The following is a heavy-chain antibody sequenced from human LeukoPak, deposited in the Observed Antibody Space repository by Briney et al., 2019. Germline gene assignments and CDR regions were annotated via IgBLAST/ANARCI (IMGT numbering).Heavy chain of an antibody. CDR2: IWYDGGNK. CDR1: GFTFSSYG. V-gene: IGHV3-30*02. D-gene: IGHD4-17*01. Sequence: SGGSLRLSCAASGFTFSSYGMHWVRQAPGKGLEWVAFIWYDGGNKYYADSVKGRFTISRDNSKNTLYLQMNSLRAEDTAVYYCANLMTTVTTYDWGQGTLVTVSS. J-gene: IGHJ4*02. CDR3: ANLMTTVTTYD.